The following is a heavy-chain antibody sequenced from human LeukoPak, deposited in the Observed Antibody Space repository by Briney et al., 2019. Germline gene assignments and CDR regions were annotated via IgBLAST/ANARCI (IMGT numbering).Heavy chain of an antibody. D-gene: IGHD3-16*01. CDR2: ISNSGVTT. Sequence: GGSLRLSCAASGFTFCDYYMSWIRQAPGAGLGWVSYISNSGVTTYYAESVKGRFTISRDNARNSLFLLMDNLRAEDTAVYYCARPKLGHDYWGQGTLVTVSS. J-gene: IGHJ4*02. CDR1: GFTFCDYY. V-gene: IGHV3-11*01. CDR3: ARPKLGHDY.